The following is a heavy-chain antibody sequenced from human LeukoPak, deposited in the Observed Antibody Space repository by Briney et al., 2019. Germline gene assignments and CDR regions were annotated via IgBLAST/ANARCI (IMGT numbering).Heavy chain of an antibody. CDR1: RFTFSTFA. V-gene: IGHV3-23*01. CDR3: AKSTDYWFYGMDV. D-gene: IGHD2-8*02. Sequence: PGGSLRLSCVASRFTFSTFAMYWLRQAPGKGLEWVSAIGADVGHTNYADSVRGRFTISRDNSRNTLYLQMTSLRTDDTATYFCAKSTDYWFYGMDVWGQGTTVTVSS. CDR2: IGADVGHT. J-gene: IGHJ6*02.